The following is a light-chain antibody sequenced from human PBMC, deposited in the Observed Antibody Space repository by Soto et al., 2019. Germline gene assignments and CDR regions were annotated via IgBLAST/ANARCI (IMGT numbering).Light chain of an antibody. V-gene: IGKV3-11*01. Sequence: EIVLTQSPPTLSLSPGERATLPCTPSQSVSSYFAWYQQKPGQAPRLLIYDASNRAAGIPARFSGSGSGTDFTLTISSLEPEDFAVYYCQQRSNWLTFGGGTKVDIK. CDR2: DAS. CDR3: QQRSNWLT. CDR1: QSVSSY. J-gene: IGKJ4*01.